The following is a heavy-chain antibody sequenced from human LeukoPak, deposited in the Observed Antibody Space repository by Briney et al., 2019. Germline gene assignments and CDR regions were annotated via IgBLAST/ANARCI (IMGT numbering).Heavy chain of an antibody. J-gene: IGHJ4*02. V-gene: IGHV3-53*01. CDR3: AREQIIVAAIYFDY. CDR1: GFTFSSYW. D-gene: IGHD2-2*02. Sequence: GGSLRLSCAASGFTFSSYWMSWVRQAPGKGLEWVSVIYSGGNTYYADSVKGRFTISRDNSKNTLYLQMNSLRAKDTAVYYCAREQIIVAAIYFDYWGQGTLVTVSS. CDR2: IYSGGNT.